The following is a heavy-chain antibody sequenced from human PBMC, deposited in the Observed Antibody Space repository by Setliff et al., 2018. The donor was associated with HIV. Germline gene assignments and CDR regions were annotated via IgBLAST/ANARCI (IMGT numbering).Heavy chain of an antibody. J-gene: IGHJ4*02. V-gene: IGHV3-74*01. CDR2: INSDGSGT. D-gene: IGHD3-3*01. CDR1: GFTFSSYW. Sequence: GGSLRLSCAASGFTFSSYWMHWVRQAPGTGLVWVSRINSDGSGTGYADSVKGRFTISRDNAKNTLYLQMNSLRAEDTAVYYCARNFDFWSGYLDYWGQGTLVTVSS. CDR3: ARNFDFWSGYLDY.